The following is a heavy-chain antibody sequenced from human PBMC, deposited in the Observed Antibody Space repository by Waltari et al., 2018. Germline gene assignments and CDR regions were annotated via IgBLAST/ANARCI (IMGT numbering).Heavy chain of an antibody. CDR3: ATRIPSDHSGSFYYYGMDV. V-gene: IGHV1-69*13. D-gene: IGHD6-6*01. CDR1: GGTFNSFA. CDR2: SIPRLNTP. J-gene: IGHJ6*02. Sequence: QLVQSGAEVKKPGSSVIVSCKASGGTFNSFALSWVRQAPGKGLEWMGGSIPRLNTPTEARKFQGRLTVTADESTSTAYMELNSLRSEDSALYYCATRIPSDHSGSFYYYGMDVWGQGTTVTVSS.